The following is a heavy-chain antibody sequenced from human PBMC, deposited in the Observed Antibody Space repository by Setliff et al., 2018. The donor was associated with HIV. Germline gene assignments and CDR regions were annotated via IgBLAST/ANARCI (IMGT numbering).Heavy chain of an antibody. CDR2: ISGFNGNT. V-gene: IGHV1-18*01. Sequence: GASVKVSCKASGYSFARYGLSWVRQAPGQGLEWMGWISGFNGNTKYAQSFQDRVATTTETATSTAYMEMRSLRSDDTAVYFCARVPYRSAWFSGGHDALDIWGQGTMVTVSS. CDR3: ARVPYRSAWFSGGHDALDI. D-gene: IGHD6-19*01. CDR1: GYSFARYG. J-gene: IGHJ3*02.